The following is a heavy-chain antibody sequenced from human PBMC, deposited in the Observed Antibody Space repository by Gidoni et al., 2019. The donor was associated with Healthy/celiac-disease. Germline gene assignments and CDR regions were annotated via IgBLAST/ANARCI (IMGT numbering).Heavy chain of an antibody. CDR2: ISWNSGSI. D-gene: IGHD6-13*01. CDR1: GFTFDDYA. Sequence: EVQLVESGGGLVQPGRSLRLSCAASGFTFDDYAMHWVRQAPGKGLEWVSGISWNSGSIGYADSVKGRFTISRDNAKNSLYLQMNSLRAEDTALYYCAILYAAAGAVDYWGQGTLVTVSS. V-gene: IGHV3-9*01. J-gene: IGHJ4*02. CDR3: AILYAAAGAVDY.